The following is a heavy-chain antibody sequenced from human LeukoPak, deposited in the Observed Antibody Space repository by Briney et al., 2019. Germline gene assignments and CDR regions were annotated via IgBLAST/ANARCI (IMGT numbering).Heavy chain of an antibody. Sequence: GGSLRLSCAASGFTFSSYSMNWVRQAPGKGLEWVANIKQDGREKYYVDSVKGRFTISRDNAQNSVYLEMNSLRAEDTAVYYCARNLKPYSDSSGVFNWFDPWAHGSLVTVSS. CDR2: IKQDGREK. V-gene: IGHV3-7*01. D-gene: IGHD3-22*01. CDR1: GFTFSSYS. CDR3: ARNLKPYSDSSGVFNWFDP. J-gene: IGHJ5*02.